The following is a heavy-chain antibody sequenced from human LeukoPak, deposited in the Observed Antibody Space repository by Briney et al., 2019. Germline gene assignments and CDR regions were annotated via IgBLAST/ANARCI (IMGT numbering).Heavy chain of an antibody. CDR3: ARFPLSAYYDFWSGYYNVGNWFDP. V-gene: IGHV1-8*01. CDR2: MNPNSGNT. D-gene: IGHD3-3*01. CDR1: GYIFTSYD. J-gene: IGHJ5*02. Sequence: ASVKVSCKASGYIFTSYDINWVRQATGQGLEWMGWMNPNSGNTGYAQKFQGRVTMTRNTSISTAYMELSSLRSEDTAVYYCARFPLSAYYDFWSGYYNVGNWFDPWGQGTLVTVSS.